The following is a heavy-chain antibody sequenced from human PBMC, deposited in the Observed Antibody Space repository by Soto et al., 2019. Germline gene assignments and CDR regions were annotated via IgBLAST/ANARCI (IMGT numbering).Heavy chain of an antibody. D-gene: IGHD4-17*01. CDR1: GFTFSSYG. V-gene: IGHV3-30*18. J-gene: IGHJ6*02. Sequence: QVQLVESGGGVVQPGRSLRLSCAASGFTFSSYGMHWVRQAPGKGLEWVAVISYDGSNKYYADSVKGRFTISRDNSKNTLYLQMNSLRAEDTAVYYCAKDGGDYDYGGKSVSPYYYYGMDVWGQGTTVTVSS. CDR3: AKDGGDYDYGGKSVSPYYYYGMDV. CDR2: ISYDGSNK.